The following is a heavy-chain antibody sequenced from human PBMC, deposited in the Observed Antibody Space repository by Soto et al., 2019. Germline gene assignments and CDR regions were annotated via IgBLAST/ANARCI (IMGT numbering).Heavy chain of an antibody. CDR3: ASHPLNWSDADS. CDR1: GYSISSGYH. CDR2: VHHSGSS. V-gene: IGHV4-38-2*01. Sequence: SETLSLTCAVSGYSISSGYHWGWIRQPPGKGLEWLGSVHHSGSSYSNPSLKSRLSMSVDTSKNQFSLTMKSVTAADTGVYYCASHPLNWSDADSWGQGVLVTVSS. D-gene: IGHD1-1*01. J-gene: IGHJ4*02.